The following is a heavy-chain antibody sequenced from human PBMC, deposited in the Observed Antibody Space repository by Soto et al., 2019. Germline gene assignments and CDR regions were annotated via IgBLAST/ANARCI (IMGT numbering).Heavy chain of an antibody. V-gene: IGHV1-69*06. CDR2: IIPIFGTA. D-gene: IGHD5-12*01. Sequence: TVKVSCKASVGTFSSYAISWVRQAPGQGLEWMGGIIPIFGTANYAQKFQGRVTITADKSPNTAYMELSSLTSEDTAEYYYARVMYSGYGMYPGRFAYWSRRTMVIGSS. J-gene: IGHJ4*02. CDR1: VGTFSSYA. CDR3: ARVMYSGYGMYPGRFAY.